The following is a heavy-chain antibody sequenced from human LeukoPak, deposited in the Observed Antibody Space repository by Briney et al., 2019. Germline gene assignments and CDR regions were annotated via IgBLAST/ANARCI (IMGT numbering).Heavy chain of an antibody. Sequence: GASVKVSCKASGYTFTSYAMHWVRQAPGQRLEWMGWINAGNGNTKYSQKFQGRVTITRDTSASTAYMELSSLRSEDTAVYYCARERVRSYYYGSGSYQYFDYWGQGTLVTVSS. V-gene: IGHV1-3*01. CDR1: GYTFTSYA. J-gene: IGHJ4*02. CDR2: INAGNGNT. CDR3: ARERVRSYYYGSGSYQYFDY. D-gene: IGHD3-10*01.